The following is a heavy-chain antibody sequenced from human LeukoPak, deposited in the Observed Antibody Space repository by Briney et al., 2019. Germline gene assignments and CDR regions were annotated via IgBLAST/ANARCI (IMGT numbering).Heavy chain of an antibody. V-gene: IGHV3-21*01. CDR2: ISSSSSYI. Sequence: SGGSLRLSCAASGFTFSSYSMNWVRQAPGKGLEWVSSISSSSSYIYYADSVKGGFTIYRDNAKNSLYLQMNSLRAEDTAVYYCARASGYGTNWFDPWGQGTLVTVSS. J-gene: IGHJ5*02. CDR3: ARASGYGTNWFDP. D-gene: IGHD5-12*01. CDR1: GFTFSSYS.